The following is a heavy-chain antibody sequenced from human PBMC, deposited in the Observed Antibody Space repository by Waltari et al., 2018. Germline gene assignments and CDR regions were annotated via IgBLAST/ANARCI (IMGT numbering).Heavy chain of an antibody. D-gene: IGHD3-10*01. Sequence: EARLEESGGGLEQPGKSLRLSCSASGFTFSTYAMTWVRQAPGKGLGWVSSISDDVQTSFYADSVKGRCIISRDNSKSTLFLHLNSLRGDDTARYYCAKGIRATATYFYMDVWGKGTTVTVSS. J-gene: IGHJ6*03. CDR1: GFTFSTYA. V-gene: IGHV3-23*04. CDR2: ISDDVQTS. CDR3: AKGIRATATYFYMDV.